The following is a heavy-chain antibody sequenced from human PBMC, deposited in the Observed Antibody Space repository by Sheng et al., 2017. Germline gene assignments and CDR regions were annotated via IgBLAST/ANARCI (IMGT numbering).Heavy chain of an antibody. D-gene: IGHD6-19*01. CDR2: INAYNGNT. V-gene: IGHV1-18*01. CDR1: GYTFTTYG. CDR3: ARSSSGFDH. Sequence: QLQLVQSGAEVKKPGASVKVSCKASGYTFTTYGISWVRQAPGQGLEWMGWINAYNGNTKYAQKLQGRVTLATDTSTSTAYMELRSLRSDDTAVYYCARSSSGFDHWGQGTLVIVSS. J-gene: IGHJ4*02.